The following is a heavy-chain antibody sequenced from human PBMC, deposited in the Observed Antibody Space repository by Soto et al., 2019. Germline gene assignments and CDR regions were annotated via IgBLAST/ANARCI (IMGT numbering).Heavy chain of an antibody. Sequence: GGSLRLSCAASGFTFSSYGMHWVRQAPGKGLEWVAVISYDGSNKYYADSVKGRFTISRDNSKNTLYLQMNSLRAEDTAVYYCAKDFFDSSSSLSSNEYYYYGVDVWGQGTTVTVSS. CDR3: AKDFFDSSSSLSSNEYYYYGVDV. D-gene: IGHD6-6*01. J-gene: IGHJ6*02. CDR2: ISYDGSNK. CDR1: GFTFSSYG. V-gene: IGHV3-30*18.